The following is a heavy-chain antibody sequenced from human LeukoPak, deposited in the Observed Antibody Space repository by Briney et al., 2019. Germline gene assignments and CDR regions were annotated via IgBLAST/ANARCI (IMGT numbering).Heavy chain of an antibody. J-gene: IGHJ4*02. CDR3: ARAPKSCSSSRCYAGAVDY. V-gene: IGHV3-13*04. D-gene: IGHD2-2*01. Sequence: GGSLRLSCAASGFTFSSYDMHWVRQATGKGLEYVSVIGTAGDTYYPGSVKGRFTISRENAKNSLYLQMNSLRAEDTAVYYCARAPKSCSSSRCYAGAVDYWGQGTLVTVSS. CDR2: IGTAGDT. CDR1: GFTFSSYD.